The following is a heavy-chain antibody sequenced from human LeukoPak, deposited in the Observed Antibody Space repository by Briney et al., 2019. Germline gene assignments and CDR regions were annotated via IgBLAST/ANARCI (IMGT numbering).Heavy chain of an antibody. CDR1: GFTFSNFA. CDR2: ISYDGSNK. V-gene: IGHV3-30*04. CDR3: AKAPVTSCRGAFCYPFDY. Sequence: GGSLRLSCAASGFTFSNFAMHWVRQAPGKGLEWVAVISYDGSNKYYADSVKGRFTISRDNSKNTLYLQMNSLRAEDTAVYYCAKAPVTSCRGAFCYPFDYWGQGTLVTVSS. D-gene: IGHD2-15*01. J-gene: IGHJ4*02.